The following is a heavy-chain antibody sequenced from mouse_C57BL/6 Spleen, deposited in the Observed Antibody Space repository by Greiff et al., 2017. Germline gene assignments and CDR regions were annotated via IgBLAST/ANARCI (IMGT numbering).Heavy chain of an antibody. D-gene: IGHD1-1*01. CDR3: ASYYGSRYDFDY. CDR2: IYPGDGDT. Sequence: QVQLQQSGPELVKPGASVKISCKASGYAFSSSWMNWVKQRPGKGLEWIGRIYPGDGDTNFNGKLKGKATLTADKSSSTAYMLLSSLTSEDSAVYFCASYYGSRYDFDYWGQGTTLTVSS. J-gene: IGHJ2*01. CDR1: GYAFSSSW. V-gene: IGHV1-82*01.